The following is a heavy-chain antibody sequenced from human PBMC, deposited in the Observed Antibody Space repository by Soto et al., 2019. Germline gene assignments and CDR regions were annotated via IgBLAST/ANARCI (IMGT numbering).Heavy chain of an antibody. J-gene: IGHJ6*02. CDR3: ARDAIKDQLLKYYYYYGMDV. D-gene: IGHD2-2*01. CDR2: IWYDGSNK. CDR1: GFTFSSYG. Sequence: GGSLRLSCAASGFTFSSYGMHWVRQAPGKGLEWVAVIWYDGSNKYYADSVKGRFTISRDNSKNTLYLQMNSLRAEDTAVYYCARDAIKDQLLKYYYYYGMDVWGQGTTVTVSS. V-gene: IGHV3-33*01.